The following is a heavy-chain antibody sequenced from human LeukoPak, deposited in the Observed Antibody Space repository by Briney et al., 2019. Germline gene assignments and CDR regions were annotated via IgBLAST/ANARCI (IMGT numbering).Heavy chain of an antibody. CDR3: ARDDVAWNDVHWFDP. V-gene: IGHV3-21*01. J-gene: IGHJ5*02. CDR1: GFTFRYYT. Sequence: GGSLRLSCAASGFTFRYYTMSWVRQAQGKGLECVSSISSTGSAIYYADQVKGRFTITRDNAKNSLYLQMSSMRVEDTAVYYCARDDVAWNDVHWFDPWGQGTLVTVSS. CDR2: ISSTGSAI. D-gene: IGHD1-1*01.